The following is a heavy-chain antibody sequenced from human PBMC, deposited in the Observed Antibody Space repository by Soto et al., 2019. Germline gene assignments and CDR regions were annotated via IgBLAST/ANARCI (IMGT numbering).Heavy chain of an antibody. Sequence: EVQLLESGGGLVQPGGSLRLSCAAPGFTFSNYAMNWVRQAPGKGLEWVSVISGSGGSTYYADSVKGRFTISRDNSKNTLYLQTNSLRGEDTAVYYCARRSSGWSFDYWGQGTLVTVSS. D-gene: IGHD6-19*01. CDR2: ISGSGGST. J-gene: IGHJ4*02. CDR1: GFTFSNYA. CDR3: ARRSSGWSFDY. V-gene: IGHV3-23*01.